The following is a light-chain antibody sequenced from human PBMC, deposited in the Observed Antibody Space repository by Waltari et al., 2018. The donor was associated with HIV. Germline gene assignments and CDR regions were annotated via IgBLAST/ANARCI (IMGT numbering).Light chain of an antibody. CDR2: WAS. V-gene: IGKV4-1*01. CDR1: QSIFYSSRNANY. Sequence: DIVMTQSPHSLALSLGERATINCKSSQSIFYSSRNANYLAWYQQKPGQSPKLLIYWASSRASGVPDRFSVSGSRTDFTLSISSLQSEDVAVYFCQQYYSTPPTFGQGTRVEIK. CDR3: QQYYSTPPT. J-gene: IGKJ1*01.